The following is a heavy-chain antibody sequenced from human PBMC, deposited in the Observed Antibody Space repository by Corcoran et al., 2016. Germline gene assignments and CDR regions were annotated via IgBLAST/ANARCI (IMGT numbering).Heavy chain of an antibody. CDR1: GASIRSGLYY. Sequence: QLRLHESGPGLVKPSETLSLTCTVSGASIRSGLYYWAWIRQPPGKGREWIGRVYYSGTAYYNPSLRGRFTVSVDTSNNQFSLTLNSVTAADTAAFYCARSSYSYDSWFDPWGQGTLVTVSS. V-gene: IGHV4-39*01. J-gene: IGHJ5*02. CDR3: ARSSYSYDSWFDP. D-gene: IGHD2-15*01. CDR2: VYYSGTA.